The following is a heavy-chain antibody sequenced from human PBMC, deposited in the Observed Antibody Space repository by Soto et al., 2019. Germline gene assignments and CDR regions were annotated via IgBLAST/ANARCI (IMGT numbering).Heavy chain of an antibody. D-gene: IGHD2-15*01. CDR1: GYTFTSYG. CDR2: ISAYNGNT. J-gene: IGHJ4*02. Sequence: GASVKVSCKASGYTFTSYGISWVRQAPGQGLEWMGWISAYNGNTNYAQKLQGRVTMTTDTSTSTAYMELRSLRSDDTAVYYCARTYCSGGSCYPYYFDYWGQGTLVTVS. V-gene: IGHV1-18*01. CDR3: ARTYCSGGSCYPYYFDY.